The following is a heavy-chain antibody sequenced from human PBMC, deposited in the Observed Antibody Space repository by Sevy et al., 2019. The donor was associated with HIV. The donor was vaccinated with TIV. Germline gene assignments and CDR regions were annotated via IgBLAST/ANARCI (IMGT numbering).Heavy chain of an antibody. D-gene: IGHD3-22*01. V-gene: IGHV3-53*01. CDR2: IYSGGST. Sequence: GGSLRLSCAASGFTVSSNYMSWVRQAPGKGLEWVSVIYSGGSTYYADSVKGRFTISRDNSKNTLYLQMNSLRAEDTAVYYCAREKHYYDSSGYYLYFNYWGQGTLVTVSS. CDR1: GFTVSSNY. CDR3: AREKHYYDSSGYYLYFNY. J-gene: IGHJ4*02.